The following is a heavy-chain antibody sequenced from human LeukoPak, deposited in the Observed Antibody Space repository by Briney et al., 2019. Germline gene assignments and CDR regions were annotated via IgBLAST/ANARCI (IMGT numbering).Heavy chain of an antibody. J-gene: IGHJ6*02. CDR3: ARGDSYYYYYGMDV. Sequence: GGSLRLSCAASGSTFSSYWMSWVRQAPGKGLEWVANIKQDGSEKYYVDSVKGRFTISRDNAKNSLYLQMNSLRAEDTAVYYCARGDSYYYYYGMDVWGQGTTVTVSS. D-gene: IGHD1-26*01. V-gene: IGHV3-7*03. CDR1: GSTFSSYW. CDR2: IKQDGSEK.